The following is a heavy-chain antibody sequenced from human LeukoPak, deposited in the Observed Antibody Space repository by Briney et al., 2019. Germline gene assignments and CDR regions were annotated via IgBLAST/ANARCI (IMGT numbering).Heavy chain of an antibody. CDR3: AREGALGYGHYTYDY. Sequence: PGGSLRPSRAASVFTFSDYWMHAVRPAPGRGVVWVSRINSDGRNIRYADSVKGRFTITRDNAKNTLYLQMNSLTPEDTAVYYCAREGALGYGHYTYDYWGQGTLVAVSS. J-gene: IGHJ4*02. CDR1: VFTFSDYW. CDR2: INSDGRNI. D-gene: IGHD4-17*01. V-gene: IGHV3-74*01.